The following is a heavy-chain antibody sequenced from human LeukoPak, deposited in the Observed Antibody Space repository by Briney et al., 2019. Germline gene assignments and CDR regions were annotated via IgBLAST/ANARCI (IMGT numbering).Heavy chain of an antibody. CDR2: ISYDGSNK. D-gene: IGHD2-21*01. CDR3: ARYLGHIVVVSMLRGFDS. J-gene: IGHJ4*02. CDR1: GFTFSSYS. V-gene: IGHV3-30*14. Sequence: PGRSLRLSCAASGFTFSSYSMHWVRQAPGKGLEWVAVISYDGSNKFYVDSVKGRFTISRDNSKNTLYLQMNSLRAEDTAVYYCARYLGHIVVVSMLRGFDSWGQGTLVTVSS.